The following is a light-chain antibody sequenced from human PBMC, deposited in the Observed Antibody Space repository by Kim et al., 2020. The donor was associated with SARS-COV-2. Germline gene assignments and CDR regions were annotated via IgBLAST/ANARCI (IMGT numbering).Light chain of an antibody. J-gene: IGKJ1*01. Sequence: DIQMTQSPSSLSASVGDRVTITCRPSEYIATYLNWYQHKPGKAPKLLIFAASSLQSGVPSRFSGSGSGTDFTLSISSLQPEDFATYYCQQTYRFSRTFGQGTKLEI. CDR2: AAS. V-gene: IGKV1-39*01. CDR3: QQTYRFSRT. CDR1: EYIATY.